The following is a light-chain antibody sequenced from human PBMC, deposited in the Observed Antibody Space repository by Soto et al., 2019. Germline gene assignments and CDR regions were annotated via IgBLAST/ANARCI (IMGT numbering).Light chain of an antibody. Sequence: DIQMTQSPSTLSASVGDRITITCRASQSISSWLAWYQQKPRKDPKLLIYKSSSLKSGVPTRFSGSGSGTEFTLTISSLQSDDFATCYCQQYNSYSRALGQGTKVEMK. CDR1: QSISSW. J-gene: IGKJ1*01. CDR2: KSS. CDR3: QQYNSYSRA. V-gene: IGKV1-5*03.